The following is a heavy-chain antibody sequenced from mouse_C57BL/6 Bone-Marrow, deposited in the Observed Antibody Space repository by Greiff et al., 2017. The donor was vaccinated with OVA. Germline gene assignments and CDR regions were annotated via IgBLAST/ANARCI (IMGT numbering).Heavy chain of an antibody. CDR2: IEPEDGET. V-gene: IGHV14-2*01. CDR1: GFNIKDYY. CDR3: ATCDGSRSVCWYFDV. J-gene: IGHJ1*03. Sequence: EVQLQQSGAELVKPGASVKLSCTASGFNIKDYYMHWVKQRPEQGLEWIGRIEPEDGETKYAPKFQGQATITADQSSNTAYLQLSSLTTEDTAVYYCATCDGSRSVCWYFDVWGTGTTVTVSS. D-gene: IGHD1-1*01.